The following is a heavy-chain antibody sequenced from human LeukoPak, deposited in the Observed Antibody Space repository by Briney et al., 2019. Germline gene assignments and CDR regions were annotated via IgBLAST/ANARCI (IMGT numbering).Heavy chain of an antibody. J-gene: IGHJ3*02. CDR1: GGSFSGYY. CDR3: AKDTSVGAFDI. Sequence: ETLSLTCAVYGGSFSGYYWSWIRQAPGKGLEWVSAISGSGGSTYYADSVKGRFTISRDNSKNTLYLQMNSLRAEDTAVYYCAKDTSVGAFDIWGQGTMVTVSS. CDR2: ISGSGGST. D-gene: IGHD5/OR15-5a*01. V-gene: IGHV3-23*01.